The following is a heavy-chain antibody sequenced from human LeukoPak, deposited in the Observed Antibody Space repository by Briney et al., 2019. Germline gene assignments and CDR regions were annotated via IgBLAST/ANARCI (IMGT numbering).Heavy chain of an antibody. D-gene: IGHD5-18*01. CDR3: ARVTAPYYYYGMDV. V-gene: IGHV4-39*07. CDR1: GGSISSSSYY. CDR2: IYHSGST. J-gene: IGHJ6*02. Sequence: SETLSLTCTVSGGSISSSSYYWGWIRQPPGKGLEWIGSIYHSGSTNYNPSLKSRVTISVDKSKNQFSLKLSSVTAADTAVYYCARVTAPYYYYGMDVWGQGTTVTVSS.